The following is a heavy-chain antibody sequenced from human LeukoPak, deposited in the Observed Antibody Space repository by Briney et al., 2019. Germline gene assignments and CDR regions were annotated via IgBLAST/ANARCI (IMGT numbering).Heavy chain of an antibody. CDR1: GFTVSGNY. Sequence: GGSLRLSCAASGFTVSGNYMSWVRQAPGKGLEWVSVIYSGADTYYADYVKGRFTISRHSSQNTVYLQMNSLRAEDTAVYYCARAQYCSGGSCYSGTLGSWGQGTLVTVSS. D-gene: IGHD2-15*01. J-gene: IGHJ5*02. CDR3: ARAQYCSGGSCYSGTLGS. CDR2: IYSGADT. V-gene: IGHV3-53*04.